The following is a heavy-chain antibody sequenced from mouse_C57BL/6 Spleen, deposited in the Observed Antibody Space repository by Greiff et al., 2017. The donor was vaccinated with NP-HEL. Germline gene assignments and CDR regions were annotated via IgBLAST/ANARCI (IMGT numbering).Heavy chain of an antibody. Sequence: VQRVESGAELVRPGTSVKMSCKASGYTFTNYWIGWAKQRPGHGLEWIGDIYPGGGYTNYNEKFKGKATLTADKSSSTAYMQFSSLTSEDSAIYYCARLPDGYYDYWGQGTTLTVSS. D-gene: IGHD2-3*01. CDR2: IYPGGGYT. CDR3: ARLPDGYYDY. CDR1: GYTFTNYW. J-gene: IGHJ2*01. V-gene: IGHV1-63*01.